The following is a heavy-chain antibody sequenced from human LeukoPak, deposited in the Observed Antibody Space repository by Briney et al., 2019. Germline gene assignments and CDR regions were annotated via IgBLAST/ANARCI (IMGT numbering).Heavy chain of an antibody. CDR1: GGSISSYY. CDR2: IYTSGST. CDR3: AVCSVTGRAFDI. V-gene: IGHV4-4*07. D-gene: IGHD3-10*02. Sequence: GSLRLSCTVSGGSISSYYWSWIRQPAGKGLEWIGRIYTSGSTNYNPSLKSRVTVSVDTSKNQFSLKLSSVTAADTAVYYCAVCSVTGRAFDIWGQGTMVTVSS. J-gene: IGHJ3*02.